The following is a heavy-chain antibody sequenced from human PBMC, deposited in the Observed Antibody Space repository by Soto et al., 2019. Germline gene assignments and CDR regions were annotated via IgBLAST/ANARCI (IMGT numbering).Heavy chain of an antibody. J-gene: IGHJ4*02. CDR2: INAGNGDT. V-gene: IGHV1-3*01. CDR3: ARGGAGYYFDY. CDR1: GYSFINYD. Sequence: ASVKVSCKASGYSFINYDISWVRQAPGQRLEWMGWINAGNGDTKYSQKFQGRVTITRDTSANTAYMELSGPRSEGTAVYYCARGGAGYYFDYWGQGTLVTVSS. D-gene: IGHD2-15*01.